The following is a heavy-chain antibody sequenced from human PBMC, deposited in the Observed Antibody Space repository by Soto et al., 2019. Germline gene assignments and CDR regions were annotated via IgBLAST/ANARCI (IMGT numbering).Heavy chain of an antibody. CDR1: GGTFSSYT. V-gene: IGHV1-69*02. Sequence: QVQLVQSGAEVKKPGSSVKVSCKASGGTFSSYTISWVRQAPGQGLEWMGRIIPILGIANYAQKFQGRVTITADKSTSTAYLELSSLRSEDTAVYYCARAPGEGYYYYYGMYVWGQGTTVTVSS. CDR3: ARAPGEGYYYYYGMYV. J-gene: IGHJ6*02. CDR2: IIPILGIA.